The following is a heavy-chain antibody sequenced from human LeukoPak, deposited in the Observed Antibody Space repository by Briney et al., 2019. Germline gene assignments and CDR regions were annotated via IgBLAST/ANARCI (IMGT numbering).Heavy chain of an antibody. CDR1: GYSFTSYW. D-gene: IGHD2-15*01. Sequence: GESPKISCKGSGYSFTSYWIGWVRQMPGKGLEWMGIIYPGDSDTRYSLSFQGQVTISADKSINTAYLQWSSLKASDTAMYYCARRYCGGGSCYDYWGQGTLVTVSS. J-gene: IGHJ4*02. V-gene: IGHV5-51*01. CDR2: IYPGDSDT. CDR3: ARRYCGGGSCYDY.